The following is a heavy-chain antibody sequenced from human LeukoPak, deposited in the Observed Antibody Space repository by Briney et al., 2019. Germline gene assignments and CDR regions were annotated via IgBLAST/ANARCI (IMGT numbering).Heavy chain of an antibody. CDR3: AKHYDILTGYYLFDS. CDR1: GFTFSSYS. D-gene: IGHD3-9*01. CDR2: ISSSSSYI. V-gene: IGHV3-21*01. Sequence: NPGGSLRLSCAASGFTFSSYSMNWVRQAPGKGLEWVSSISSSSSYIYYADSVKGRFTISRDNAKNSLYLQMNSLRAEDTAVYYCAKHYDILTGYYLFDSWGQGTLVTVSS. J-gene: IGHJ4*02.